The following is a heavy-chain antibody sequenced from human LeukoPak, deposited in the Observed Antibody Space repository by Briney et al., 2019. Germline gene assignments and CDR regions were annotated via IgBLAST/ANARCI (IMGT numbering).Heavy chain of an antibody. CDR3: AQDFERSAGSHRFDH. D-gene: IGHD3-10*01. CDR2: ISATGRTT. J-gene: IGHJ4*02. Sequence: QPGGSLRLSCAASGFTFGDYAMHWVRQAPGKGLEWVSVISATGRTTYYSDSVKGRFTISRDNRKNSLYLQMNSLRTDDTALYYCAQDFERSAGSHRFDHWGQGSLVTVSS. V-gene: IGHV3-43*02. CDR1: GFTFGDYA.